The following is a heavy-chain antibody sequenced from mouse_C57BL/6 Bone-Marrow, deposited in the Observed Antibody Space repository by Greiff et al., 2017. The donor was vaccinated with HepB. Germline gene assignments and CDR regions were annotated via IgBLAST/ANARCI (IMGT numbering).Heavy chain of an antibody. Sequence: EVQLQQSGPELVKPGASVKISCKASGYTFTDYYMNWVKQSHGKSLEWIGDINPNNGGTSYNQKFKGKATLTVDKSSSTAYMELRSLTSEDSAVYYCARVPYYGLYFDYWGQGTTLTVSS. V-gene: IGHV1-26*01. D-gene: IGHD2-10*01. CDR1: GYTFTDYY. J-gene: IGHJ2*01. CDR2: INPNNGGT. CDR3: ARVPYYGLYFDY.